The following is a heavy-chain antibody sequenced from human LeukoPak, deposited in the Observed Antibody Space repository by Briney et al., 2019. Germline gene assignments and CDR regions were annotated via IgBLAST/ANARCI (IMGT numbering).Heavy chain of an antibody. D-gene: IGHD3-10*01. V-gene: IGHV4-34*01. Sequence: SETLSLTCAVYGGSSSGYYWSWIRQPPGKGLEWIGEINHSGSTNYNPSLKSRVTISVDTSKNQFSLKLSSVTAADTAVYYCARHYGSGSFDYWGQGTLVTVSS. CDR2: INHSGST. CDR3: ARHYGSGSFDY. J-gene: IGHJ4*02. CDR1: GGSSSGYY.